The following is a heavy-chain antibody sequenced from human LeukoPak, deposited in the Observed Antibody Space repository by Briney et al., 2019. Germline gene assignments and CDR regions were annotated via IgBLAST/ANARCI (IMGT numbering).Heavy chain of an antibody. D-gene: IGHD1-26*01. CDR2: ISGNSGRT. CDR3: TKSQVGALAYFDY. V-gene: IGHV3-23*01. Sequence: GGSLRLSCAASGFTFSNYAMSWVRQAPGKGPEWVSSISGNSGRTYYAESVKGRFTISRVNAKNSLYLQMNSLRVEDTALYYCTKSQVGALAYFDYWGQGTLVTVSS. J-gene: IGHJ4*02. CDR1: GFTFSNYA.